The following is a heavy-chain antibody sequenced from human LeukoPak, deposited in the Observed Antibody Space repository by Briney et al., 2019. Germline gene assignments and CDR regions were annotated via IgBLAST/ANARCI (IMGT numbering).Heavy chain of an antibody. D-gene: IGHD5-24*01. V-gene: IGHV1-18*01. CDR1: GYTFTSYG. Sequence: GASVKVSCKASGYTFTSYGINWVRQAPGQGLEWMGWISAYNGHTNYAENLKDRVTMTSDTATSTAYMELRSLRSDDTAVYYCASTRRDGYNLFDYWGQGTLVTVSS. CDR2: ISAYNGHT. CDR3: ASTRRDGYNLFDY. J-gene: IGHJ4*02.